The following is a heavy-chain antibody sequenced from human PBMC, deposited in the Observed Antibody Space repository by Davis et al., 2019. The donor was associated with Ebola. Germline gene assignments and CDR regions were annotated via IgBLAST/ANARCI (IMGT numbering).Heavy chain of an antibody. CDR1: GFTFSSYG. D-gene: IGHD3-10*01. CDR2: ISYDGSNK. J-gene: IGHJ4*02. V-gene: IGHV3-30*18. CDR3: AKAGGSDTLDY. Sequence: GESLKISCAASGFTFSSYGMHWVRQAPGKGLEWVAVISYDGSNKYYADSVKGRFTISRDNSKNTLYLQMNSLRAEDTAVYYCAKAGGSDTLDYWGQGTLVTVSS.